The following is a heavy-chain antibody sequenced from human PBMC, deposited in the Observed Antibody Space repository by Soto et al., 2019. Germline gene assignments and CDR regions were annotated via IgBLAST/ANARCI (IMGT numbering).Heavy chain of an antibody. CDR1: GFTFSSYA. Sequence: GGSLRLSCAASGFTFSSYAMSWVRQAPGKGLEWVSGISGSGGITYYADSVKGRFTISRDNSKNTLYLQLNSLRAEDTAVYYCAQSKVGATSNYFDDWGKGTLVTVYS. CDR3: AQSKVGATSNYFDD. D-gene: IGHD1-26*01. CDR2: ISGSGGIT. V-gene: IGHV3-23*01. J-gene: IGHJ4*02.